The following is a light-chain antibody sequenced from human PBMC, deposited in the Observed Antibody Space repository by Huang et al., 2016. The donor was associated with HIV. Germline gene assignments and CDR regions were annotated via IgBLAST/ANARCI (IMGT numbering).Light chain of an antibody. Sequence: DIQLTQSPSSLSASVGDVITIPCRASENIVYSLSWFRQRPGRAPEALIYAAARLHAGVPSKLRATGSGTNFTLSIDGLGPEDFATYYCQQSRSLPRTYGGGTKVDI. V-gene: IGKV1-39*01. J-gene: IGKJ4*01. CDR1: ENIVYS. CDR2: AAA. CDR3: QQSRSLPRT.